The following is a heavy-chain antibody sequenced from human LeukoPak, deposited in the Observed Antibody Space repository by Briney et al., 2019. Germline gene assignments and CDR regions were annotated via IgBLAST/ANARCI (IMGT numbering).Heavy chain of an antibody. D-gene: IGHD1-26*01. Sequence: PSESLSLTCAVSGYSISSGYYWGWIRQPPGKGLEWIGSIYHSGSTYYNPSLKSRVTISVDTSKNQLSLKLSSVTAADTAVYYCARALVGATGAFDIWGQGTMVTVSS. CDR1: GYSISSGYY. J-gene: IGHJ3*02. V-gene: IGHV4-38-2*01. CDR2: IYHSGST. CDR3: ARALVGATGAFDI.